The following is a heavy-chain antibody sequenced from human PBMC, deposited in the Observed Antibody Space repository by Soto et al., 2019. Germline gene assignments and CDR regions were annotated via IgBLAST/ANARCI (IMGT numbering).Heavy chain of an antibody. CDR2: ISSSGSTI. CDR3: ARVFAWYYGMDV. V-gene: IGHV3-11*01. CDR1: GFTFSDYY. Sequence: GESLKISCAASGFTFSDYYMSWIRQAPGKGLEWVSYISSSGSTIYYADSVKGRFTISRDNAKNSLYLQMNSLRAEDTAVYYCARVFAWYYGMDVWGQGTTVTVSS. J-gene: IGHJ6*02. D-gene: IGHD2-21*01.